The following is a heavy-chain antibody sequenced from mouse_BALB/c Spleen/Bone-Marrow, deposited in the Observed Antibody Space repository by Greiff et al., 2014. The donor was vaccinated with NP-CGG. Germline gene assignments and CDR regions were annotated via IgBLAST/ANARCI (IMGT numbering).Heavy chain of an antibody. D-gene: IGHD2-14*01. CDR1: GFSLTSYG. CDR3: AKIGTTTGAMGY. V-gene: IGHV2-5*01. J-gene: IGHJ4*01. CDR2: IWRGGST. Sequence: VMLVESGPGLVQPSQSLSITCTVSGFSLTSYGVHWVRQSPGKGLEWLGVIWRGGSTDYNAAFMSRLSITKDNSKSQVFFKMNSLQADDTAIYYCAKIGTTTGAMGYWGQGTSVTVSS.